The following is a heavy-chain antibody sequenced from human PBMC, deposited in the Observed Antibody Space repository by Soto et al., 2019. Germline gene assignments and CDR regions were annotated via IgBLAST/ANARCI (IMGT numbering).Heavy chain of an antibody. D-gene: IGHD3-3*01. J-gene: IGHJ4*02. Sequence: GASVKVSCKASGGTFSSYAISWVRQAPGQGLEWMGGIIPIFGTANYAQKFQGRVTITADESTSTAYMELSSLRSEDTAVYYCARAMEWLSHLYYFDYWGQGNLVTVSS. V-gene: IGHV1-69*13. CDR3: ARAMEWLSHLYYFDY. CDR1: GGTFSSYA. CDR2: IIPIFGTA.